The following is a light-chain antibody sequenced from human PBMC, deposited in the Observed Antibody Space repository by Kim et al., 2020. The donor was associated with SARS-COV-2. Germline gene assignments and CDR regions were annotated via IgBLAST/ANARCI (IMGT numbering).Light chain of an antibody. J-gene: IGLJ3*02. CDR3: ATWDDSLNAWV. CDR2: GNI. CDR1: TSNIGSYT. V-gene: IGLV1-44*01. Sequence: QSVLTQPPSVSATPGQSVRISCSGSTSNIGSYTVHWYRQFPGTAPTLLIYGNIQRPSGVPDRFSGSKSGTSASLAISGLQSEDEAEYYCATWDDSLNAWVFGGGTKLAVL.